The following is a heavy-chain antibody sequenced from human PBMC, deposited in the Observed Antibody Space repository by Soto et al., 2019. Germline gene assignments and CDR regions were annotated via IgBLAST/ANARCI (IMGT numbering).Heavy chain of an antibody. J-gene: IGHJ5*02. CDR2: IYYSGST. CDR3: ARQVEMATIVRFDP. CDR1: GGSVSSGSYY. V-gene: IGHV4-61*01. D-gene: IGHD5-12*01. Sequence: SETLSLTCTVSGGSVSSGSYYWSWIRQPPGKGLEWIGYIYYSGSTNYDPSLKSRVTISVDTSKNQFSLKLSSVTAADTAVYYCARQVEMATIVRFDPWGQGTLVTVSS.